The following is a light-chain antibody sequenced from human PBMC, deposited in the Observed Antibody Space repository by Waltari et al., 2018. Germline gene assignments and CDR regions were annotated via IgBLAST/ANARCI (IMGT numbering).Light chain of an antibody. CDR2: RND. J-gene: IGLJ2*01. V-gene: IGLV1-47*01. CDR3: AAWDDKLGGRWE. CDR1: SSNIGSNV. Sequence: QSVLTQPPSASGTPGQRVTISCSASSSNIGSNVVNWYQQVPGTTPKLLIYRNDQLPSGCPVRFSGSKSGTSASLASSGLRSEDEAEYYCAAWDDKLGGRWEFGGGTKLTVL.